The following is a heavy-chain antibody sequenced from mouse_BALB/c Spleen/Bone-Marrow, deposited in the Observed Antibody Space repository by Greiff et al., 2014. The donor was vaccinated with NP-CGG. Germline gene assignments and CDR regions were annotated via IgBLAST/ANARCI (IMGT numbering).Heavy chain of an antibody. Sequence: QVQLQQSGAELVRPGASVKLSCKASGYTFTGYWMNWVKQRPGQGLEWIGMIDPSDSETHYNQMFKDKATLSVDKSSSTAYMQRSSLTSDDSSVYYCARKYGKGGDYWGQGTTLTVSS. CDR2: IDPSDSET. J-gene: IGHJ2*01. D-gene: IGHD2-10*02. V-gene: IGHV1-61*01. CDR1: GYTFTGYW. CDR3: ARKYGKGGDY.